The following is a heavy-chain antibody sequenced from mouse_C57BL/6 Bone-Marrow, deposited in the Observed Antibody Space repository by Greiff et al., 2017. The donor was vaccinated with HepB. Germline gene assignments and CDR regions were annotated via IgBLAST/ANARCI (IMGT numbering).Heavy chain of an antibody. V-gene: IGHV5-17*01. CDR2: ISSGSSTI. CDR1: GFTFSDYG. J-gene: IGHJ4*01. D-gene: IGHD1-1*01. CDR3: ARPPYYYGSSYVAMDY. Sequence: EVMLVESGGGLVKPGGSLKLSCAASGFTFSDYGMHWVRQAPEKGLEWVAYISSGSSTIYYADTVKGRFTISRDNAKNTLFLQMTSLRSEDTAMYYCARPPYYYGSSYVAMDYWGQGTSVTVSS.